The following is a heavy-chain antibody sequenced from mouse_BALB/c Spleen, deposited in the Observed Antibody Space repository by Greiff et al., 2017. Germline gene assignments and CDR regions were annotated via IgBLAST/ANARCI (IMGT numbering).Heavy chain of an antibody. CDR1: GYTFTSYW. D-gene: IGHD1-1*01. J-gene: IGHJ4*01. CDR2: INPSNGRT. CDR3: ARLGYYGSSPYYYAMDY. Sequence: VQLQQPGAELVKPGASVKLSCKASGYTFTSYWMHWVKQRPGQGLEWIGEINPSNGRTNYNEKFKSKATLTVDKSSSTAYMQLSSLTSEDSAVYYCARLGYYGSSPYYYAMDYWGQGTSVTVSS. V-gene: IGHV1S81*02.